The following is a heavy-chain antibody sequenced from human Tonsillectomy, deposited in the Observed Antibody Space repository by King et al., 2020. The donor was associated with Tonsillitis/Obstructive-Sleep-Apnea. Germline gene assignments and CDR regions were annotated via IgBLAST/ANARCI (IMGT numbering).Heavy chain of an antibody. D-gene: IGHD6-19*01. CDR3: ARAGQWLALDY. CDR2: ISSSSTYM. CDR1: GFTFSSYS. J-gene: IGHJ4*02. Sequence: VQLVESGGGLVKPGGSLRLSCAASGFTFSSYSMNWVRQAPGKGLEWVSSISSSSTYMYYADSLKGRFTISRDNAKNSLYLQMNSPRAEDTAVYYCARAGQWLALDYWGQGTLVTVSS. V-gene: IGHV3-21*01.